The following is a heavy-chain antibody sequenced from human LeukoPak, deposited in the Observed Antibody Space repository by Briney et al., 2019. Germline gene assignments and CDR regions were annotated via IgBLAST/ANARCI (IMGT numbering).Heavy chain of an antibody. D-gene: IGHD4-11*01. Sequence: PGGSLRLSCSASGFTFSFYGMHWVRQAPGKGPVYVSAISINGGSTYYADSVKGRFTISRDNSKNTLSLQMSTLRPDDTAVYYCVKGRGVLTTVTTHYFDYWGQGTLVTVSS. V-gene: IGHV3-64D*09. J-gene: IGHJ4*02. CDR1: GFTFSFYG. CDR3: VKGRGVLTTVTTHYFDY. CDR2: ISINGGST.